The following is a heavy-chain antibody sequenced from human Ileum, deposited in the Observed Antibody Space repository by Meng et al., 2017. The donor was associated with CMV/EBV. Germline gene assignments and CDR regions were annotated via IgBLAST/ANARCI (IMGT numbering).Heavy chain of an antibody. V-gene: IGHV1-69*10. Sequence: SVKVSCKASGGSFSSYAISWVRQAAGQGLEWMGWIIPILGIANYAQKFQGRVTITADKSTSTAYTGLSSLRSEDTAVYYCAREQGYRSGLYDAYFDYWGQRTLVTVSS. J-gene: IGHJ4*02. CDR1: GGSFSSYA. CDR3: AREQGYRSGLYDAYFDY. D-gene: IGHD6-19*01. CDR2: IIPILGIA.